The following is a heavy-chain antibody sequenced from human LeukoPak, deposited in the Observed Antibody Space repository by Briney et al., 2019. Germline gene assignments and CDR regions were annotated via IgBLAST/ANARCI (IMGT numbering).Heavy chain of an antibody. V-gene: IGHV4-61*08. CDR2: IYYSGST. CDR1: GGSISSGGYS. D-gene: IGHD3-10*01. Sequence: SETLSLTCAVSGGSISSGGYSWSWIRQPPGKGLEWIGYIYYSGSTYYNPSLKSRVTISVDTSKNQFSLKLSSVTAADTAVYYCARRHPYYGSGSYVFDYWGQGTLVTVSS. CDR3: ARRHPYYGSGSYVFDY. J-gene: IGHJ4*02.